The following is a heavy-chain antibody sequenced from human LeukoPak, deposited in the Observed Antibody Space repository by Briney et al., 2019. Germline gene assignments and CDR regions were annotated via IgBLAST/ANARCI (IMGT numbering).Heavy chain of an antibody. CDR3: VRDLILVWTPGDDFDH. D-gene: IGHD3-16*01. Sequence: GGSLRLSCAASGFTFSNYWMHWVRQAPGKGLEWVSRINERATIISYADSVKGRFTISRENARNTLYLQMNSLTAEDTAVYYCVRDLILVWTPGDDFDHWGQGTLVTGSS. V-gene: IGHV3-74*01. CDR2: INERATII. J-gene: IGHJ4*02. CDR1: GFTFSNYW.